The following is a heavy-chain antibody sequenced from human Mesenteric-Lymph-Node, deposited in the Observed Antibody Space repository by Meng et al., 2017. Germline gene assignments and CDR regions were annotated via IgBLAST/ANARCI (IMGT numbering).Heavy chain of an antibody. CDR2: ISSSSSYI. V-gene: IGHV3-21*01. CDR3: ARDWLRYFDWLSTVFVSPTGKYGMDV. J-gene: IGHJ6*02. Sequence: GESLKISCAASGFTFSSYSMNWVRQAPGKGLEWVSSISSSSSYIYYADSVKGRFTISRDNAKNSLYLQMNSLRAEDTAVYYCARDWLRYFDWLSTVFVSPTGKYGMDVWGQGTTVTVSS. D-gene: IGHD3-9*01. CDR1: GFTFSSYS.